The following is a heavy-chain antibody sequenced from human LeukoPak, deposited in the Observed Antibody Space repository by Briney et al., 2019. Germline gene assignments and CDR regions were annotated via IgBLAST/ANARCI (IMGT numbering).Heavy chain of an antibody. CDR3: ARGGRFGTFAFDI. Sequence: SETLSLTCAVYGGSFSGYYWSWIRQPPGKGLEWIGEINHSGSTNYNPSLKSRVTISVDTSKNQFSLKLSSVTAADTAVYYCARGGRFGTFAFDIWGQGTMVTVSS. V-gene: IGHV4-34*01. CDR2: INHSGST. D-gene: IGHD3-10*01. J-gene: IGHJ3*02. CDR1: GGSFSGYY.